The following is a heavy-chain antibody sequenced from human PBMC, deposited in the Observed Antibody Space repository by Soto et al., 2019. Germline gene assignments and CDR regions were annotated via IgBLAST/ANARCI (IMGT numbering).Heavy chain of an antibody. CDR3: ATLWFGESPY. Sequence: QLQLQESGPGLVKPSETLSLTCTVSGGSISSSSYYWGWIRQPPGKGLEWIGSIYYSGSTYYNPSLKSRVTLSVDTSKNQFSLKLSSVTVADTAVYYCATLWFGESPYWGQGTLVTVSS. D-gene: IGHD3-10*01. CDR1: GGSISSSSYY. V-gene: IGHV4-39*01. CDR2: IYYSGST. J-gene: IGHJ4*02.